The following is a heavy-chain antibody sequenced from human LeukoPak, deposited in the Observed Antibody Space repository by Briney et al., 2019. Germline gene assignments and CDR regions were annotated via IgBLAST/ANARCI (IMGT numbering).Heavy chain of an antibody. D-gene: IGHD4-11*01. CDR3: ARDRGYSNYDYYYMDV. V-gene: IGHV1-69*05. J-gene: IGHJ6*03. Sequence: ASVKVSCKASGGTFSSYAISWVRQAPGQGLEWMGGIIPIFGTANYAQKFQGRVTITTDESTSTAYMELSSLRSEDTAVYYCARDRGYSNYDYYYMDVWGKGTTVTVPS. CDR1: GGTFSSYA. CDR2: IIPIFGTA.